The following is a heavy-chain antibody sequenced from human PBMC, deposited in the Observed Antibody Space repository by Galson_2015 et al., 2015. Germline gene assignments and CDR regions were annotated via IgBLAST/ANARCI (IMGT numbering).Heavy chain of an antibody. V-gene: IGHV3-48*02. D-gene: IGHD3-16*02. Sequence: SLRLSCAASGFTFSSYSMNWVRQAPGKGLEWVSYISSSSSTIYYADSVKGRFTISRDNAKNSLYLQMNSLRDEDTAVYYCARDQPYYDYVWGSYRSGYYFDYWGQGTLVTVSS. J-gene: IGHJ4*02. CDR2: ISSSSSTI. CDR1: GFTFSSYS. CDR3: ARDQPYYDYVWGSYRSGYYFDY.